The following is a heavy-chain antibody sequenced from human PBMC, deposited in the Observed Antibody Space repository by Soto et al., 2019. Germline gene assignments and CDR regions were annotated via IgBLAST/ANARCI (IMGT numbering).Heavy chain of an antibody. J-gene: IGHJ3*02. CDR2: ISWNSGSI. CDR1: GFTFDDYA. D-gene: IGHD3-10*01. Sequence: GGSLRLSCAASGFTFDDYAMHWVRQAPGKGPEWVSGISWNSGSIGYADSVKGRFTISRDNAKNSLYLQMNSLRAEDTALYYCAKVLSIMVRGVIDAFDIWGQGTMVTVSS. V-gene: IGHV3-9*01. CDR3: AKVLSIMVRGVIDAFDI.